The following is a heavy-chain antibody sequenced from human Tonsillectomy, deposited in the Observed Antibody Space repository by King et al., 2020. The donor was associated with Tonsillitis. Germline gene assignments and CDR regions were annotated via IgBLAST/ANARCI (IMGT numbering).Heavy chain of an antibody. CDR1: GGSISSGGYY. CDR2: IYYSVCP. V-gene: IGHV4-30-4*01. CDR3: ARWKVRGVIITDVDP. Sequence: VQLQESGPGLVKPSQTLSLTCTVSGGSISSGGYYWSWIRQPPGKGLECIGYIYYSVCPHYTPSLKCRVTISVDPSKNQFSLRLRSVTAADTAVYYCARWKVRGVIITDVDPWGQGTLVTVSS. J-gene: IGHJ5*02. D-gene: IGHD3-10*01.